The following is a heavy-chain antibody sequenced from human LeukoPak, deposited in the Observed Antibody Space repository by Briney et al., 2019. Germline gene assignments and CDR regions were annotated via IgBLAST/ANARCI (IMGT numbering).Heavy chain of an antibody. CDR2: IIPILGIA. CDR3: ASAGYRSGGSCYSYLS. V-gene: IGHV1-69*04. Sequence: ASVKVSCKASGGTFSSYAISWVRQAPGQGLEWMGRIIPILGIANYAQKFQGRVTITADKSTSTAYMELSSLRSEDTAVYYCASAGYRSGGSCYSYLSWGQGTLVTVSS. J-gene: IGHJ5*02. D-gene: IGHD2-15*01. CDR1: GGTFSSYA.